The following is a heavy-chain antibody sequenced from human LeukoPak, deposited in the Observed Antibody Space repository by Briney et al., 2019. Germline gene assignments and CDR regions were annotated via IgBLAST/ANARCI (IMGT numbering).Heavy chain of an antibody. CDR3: TTDLGTYYHGSQRLIPIDY. V-gene: IGHV3-15*01. CDR2: IKSKTDGETT. Sequence: PGGSLRLSCAASGFTLNNAWMSWVRQAPGKGLEWLGRIKSKTDGETTNYAEPVRGRFTISRDDSKSAVYLQMNSLKIEDTAVYYCTTDLGTYYHGSQRLIPIDYWGQGTLVTVSS. D-gene: IGHD3-10*01. CDR1: GFTLNNAW. J-gene: IGHJ4*02.